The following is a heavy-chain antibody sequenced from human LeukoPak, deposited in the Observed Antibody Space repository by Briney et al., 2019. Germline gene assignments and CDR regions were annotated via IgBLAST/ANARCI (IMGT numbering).Heavy chain of an antibody. Sequence: GGSLRLSCAASGFTFSSYSMNWVRQAPGKGLEWVSYISSSSSTIYYADSVKGRFTISRDNAKNSLYLQMNSLRAEDTAVYYCARDRWELAFDYWGQGTLVTVSS. J-gene: IGHJ4*02. CDR3: ARDRWELAFDY. D-gene: IGHD1-26*01. CDR2: ISSSSSTI. V-gene: IGHV3-48*01. CDR1: GFTFSSYS.